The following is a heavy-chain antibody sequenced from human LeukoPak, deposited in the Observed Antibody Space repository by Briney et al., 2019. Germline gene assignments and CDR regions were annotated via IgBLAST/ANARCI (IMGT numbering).Heavy chain of an antibody. J-gene: IGHJ4*02. V-gene: IGHV4-38-2*02. CDR3: ARASLIVVFGY. Sequence: SETLSLTCTVSGYSISSGYYWGWIRQPPGKGLEWIGSIYHSGSTYYNPSLKSRVTISVDTSMNQFSLKLSSVTAADTAVYYCARASLIVVFGYWGQGTLVTVSS. D-gene: IGHD3-22*01. CDR1: GYSISSGYY. CDR2: IYHSGST.